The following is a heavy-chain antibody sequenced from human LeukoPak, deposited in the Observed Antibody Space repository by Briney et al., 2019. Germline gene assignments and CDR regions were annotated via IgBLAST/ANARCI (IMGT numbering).Heavy chain of an antibody. Sequence: GGSLRLSCAASGFTFSSYWMHWVRQAPGKGLVWVSRINSDGSSTSYADSVKGRFTISRDNAKNSLYLQLNSLRAEDTAVYYCARDSSRLTMVRGGIVAPGKYMDVWGKGTTVTVSS. V-gene: IGHV3-74*01. CDR3: ARDSSRLTMVRGGIVAPGKYMDV. CDR1: GFTFSSYW. J-gene: IGHJ6*03. CDR2: INSDGSST. D-gene: IGHD3-10*01.